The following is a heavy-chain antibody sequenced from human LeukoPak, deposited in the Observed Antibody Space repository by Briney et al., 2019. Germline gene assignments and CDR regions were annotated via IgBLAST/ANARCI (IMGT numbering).Heavy chain of an antibody. Sequence: SETLSLACTVSGAFINSNYGRWVRQPPGGELEWFGYIFYRGSTIYTPSLTSRVTISIDTSRQQFSLKLTSVPAADTAVYYCARGLETITGANCDPLGRGTLVTVSS. CDR3: ARGLETITGANCDP. J-gene: IGHJ5*02. CDR1: GAFINSNY. V-gene: IGHV4-59*01. CDR2: IFYRGST. D-gene: IGHD1-14*01.